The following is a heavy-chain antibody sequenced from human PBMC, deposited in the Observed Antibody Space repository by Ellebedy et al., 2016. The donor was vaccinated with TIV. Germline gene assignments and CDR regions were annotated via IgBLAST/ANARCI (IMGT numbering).Heavy chain of an antibody. CDR2: INQDGSDK. CDR1: TFSFRSYW. J-gene: IGHJ3*02. D-gene: IGHD4-17*01. CDR3: ATDGSYGDYRSPAHAFET. V-gene: IGHV3-7*01. Sequence: GESLKISCAASTFSFRSYWMTWVRQPPGKGLEWVANINQDGSDKYYVDSVRGRFTISRDNAKNSLYLQMNSLRAEDTSVYYCATDGSYGDYRSPAHAFETWGQGTMVRVSS.